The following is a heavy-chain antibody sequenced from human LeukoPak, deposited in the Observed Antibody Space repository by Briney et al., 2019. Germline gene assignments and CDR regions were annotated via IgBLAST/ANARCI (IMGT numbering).Heavy chain of an antibody. CDR1: GFTVSSHY. J-gene: IGHJ4*02. Sequence: PGGSLRLSCAASGFTVSSHYMGWVRQAPGKGLEWVSVIYTDGSTYYADSVKGRFTISRDNSKNTLDLQMNSLRVEDTAVYYCTRGCGAYVTAADYWGQATLVTVSS. CDR2: IYTDGST. D-gene: IGHD2-21*01. CDR3: TRGCGAYVTAADY. V-gene: IGHV3-66*01.